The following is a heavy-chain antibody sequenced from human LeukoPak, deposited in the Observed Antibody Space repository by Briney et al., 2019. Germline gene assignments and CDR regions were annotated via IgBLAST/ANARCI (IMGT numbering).Heavy chain of an antibody. CDR3: ASSQNYYDSSGEAFDI. CDR1: GFTVSSNY. CDR2: IYSGGST. D-gene: IGHD3-22*01. Sequence: PGRSLRLSCAASGFTVSSNYMSWVRQAPGKGLEWVSVIYSGGSTYYADSVKGRFTISRDNSKNTLYLQMNSLRAEDTAVYYCASSQNYYDSSGEAFDIWGQGTMVTVSS. V-gene: IGHV3-53*01. J-gene: IGHJ3*02.